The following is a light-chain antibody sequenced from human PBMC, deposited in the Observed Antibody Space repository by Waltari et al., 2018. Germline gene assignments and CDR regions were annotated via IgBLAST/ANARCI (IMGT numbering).Light chain of an antibody. V-gene: IGLV1-44*01. CDR3: AAWDDSLNGLV. CDR1: SSNIGSNT. Sequence: QSVLTQPPSASGTPGQRVTIPCSGSSSNIGSNTVNWSQPLPGTAPKPLIYSNKQRPAGGPDRFSGSKSGTSASLAISGLQSEDEADYYCAAWDDSLNGLVFGGGTKLTVL. CDR2: SNK. J-gene: IGLJ2*01.